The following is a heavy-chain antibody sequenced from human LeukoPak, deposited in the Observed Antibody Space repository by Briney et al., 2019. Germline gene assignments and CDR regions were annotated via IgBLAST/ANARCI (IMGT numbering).Heavy chain of an antibody. CDR3: AKVQSTEALTIAEIYYYYYMDV. D-gene: IGHD3-3*01. CDR2: ISGSGGST. CDR1: GFTFSSYA. J-gene: IGHJ6*03. Sequence: PGGSLRLSCEASGFTFSSYAMSWVRQAPGKGLEWVSAISGSGGSTYYADSVKGRFTISRDNSKNTLYLQMNSLRAEDTAVYYCAKVQSTEALTIAEIYYYYYMDVWGKGTTVTVSS. V-gene: IGHV3-23*01.